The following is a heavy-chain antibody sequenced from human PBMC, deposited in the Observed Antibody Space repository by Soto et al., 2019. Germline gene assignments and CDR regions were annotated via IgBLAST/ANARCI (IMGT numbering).Heavy chain of an antibody. CDR3: ARGGGPDRYCSGGSCYLVEQAFDI. Sequence: GGSLRLSCAASGFTFSSYWMSWVRQAPGKGLEWVANIKQDGSEKYYVDSVKGRFTISRDNAKNSLYLQMNSLRAEDTAVYYCARGGGPDRYCSGGSCYLVEQAFDIWGQGTMVTVSS. CDR1: GFTFSSYW. J-gene: IGHJ3*02. D-gene: IGHD2-15*01. CDR2: IKQDGSEK. V-gene: IGHV3-7*01.